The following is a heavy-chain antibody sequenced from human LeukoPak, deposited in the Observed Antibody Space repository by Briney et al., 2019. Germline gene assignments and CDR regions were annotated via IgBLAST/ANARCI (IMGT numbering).Heavy chain of an antibody. D-gene: IGHD2-15*01. V-gene: IGHV4-4*07. CDR2: IYAGGSA. J-gene: IGHJ4*02. CDR3: ARDGYCSGGSCYSNFDY. CDR1: GGSISGYY. Sequence: PSETLSLTCTVSGGSISGYYWSWIRQPAGKGLEWIGRIYAGGSASYNPSLKSRVTISIDTSKNQFSLKLSSVTAADTAVYYCARDGYCSGGSCYSNFDYWGQGTLVTVSS.